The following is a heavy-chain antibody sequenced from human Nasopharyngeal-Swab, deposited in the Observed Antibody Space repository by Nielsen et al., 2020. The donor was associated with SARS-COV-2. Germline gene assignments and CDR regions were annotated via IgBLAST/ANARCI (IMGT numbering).Heavy chain of an antibody. V-gene: IGHV4-61*02. CDR3: ARFSGYDAY. CDR1: GVSISSGSCY. CDR2: IYTTGST. Sequence: SETLSLTCTVSGVSISSGSCYWIWIRQPAGKGLEWIGRIYTTGSTNYNPSLESRVAISVDTSKNQFSLKLTSVTAADTAVYYCARFSGYDAYWGQGTLVTVSS. J-gene: IGHJ4*02. D-gene: IGHD5-12*01.